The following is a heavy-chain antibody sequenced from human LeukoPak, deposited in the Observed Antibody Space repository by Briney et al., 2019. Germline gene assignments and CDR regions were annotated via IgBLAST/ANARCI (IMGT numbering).Heavy chain of an antibody. V-gene: IGHV1-46*01. CDR1: GYTFTNYY. CDR2: INPSGGST. D-gene: IGHD5-18*01. CDR3: ARATLRGYSYGYDY. Sequence: ASVKVSCKASGYTFTNYYIHWVRQAPGQGLEWMGIINPSGGSTSYAQKFQGRVTMTRDMSTSTVYMELSSLRAEDTAVYYCARATLRGYSYGYDYWGQGTLVTVSS. J-gene: IGHJ4*02.